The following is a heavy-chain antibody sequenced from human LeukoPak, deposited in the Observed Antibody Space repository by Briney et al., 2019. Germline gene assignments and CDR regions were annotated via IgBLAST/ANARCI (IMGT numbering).Heavy chain of an antibody. CDR1: GGTFSNYA. Sequence: GASVRVSCTASGGTFSNYATSWGRQAPGQGLEWMGRIIPVVDMADYAQRFQGRVTITADKSTSTAYMELSGLTSEDTAVYYCARRDSGSSYGFVYWGQGTLVTVSS. CDR3: ARRDSGSSYGFVY. V-gene: IGHV1-69*04. CDR2: IIPVVDMA. J-gene: IGHJ4*02. D-gene: IGHD5-18*01.